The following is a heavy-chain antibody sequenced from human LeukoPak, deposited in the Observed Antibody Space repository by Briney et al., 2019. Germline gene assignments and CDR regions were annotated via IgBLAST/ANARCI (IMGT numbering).Heavy chain of an antibody. Sequence: SETLSLTCAVYGGSFSGYYWSWIRQPPGKGLEWIGQINHHGGTNYNPSLKSRVTISVDTSKNQFSLKLSPVIAADTAVYYCARHSNDSSGYYLGYDYWGQGTLVTVSS. CDR1: GGSFSGYY. J-gene: IGHJ4*02. D-gene: IGHD3-22*01. CDR2: INHHGGT. CDR3: ARHSNDSSGYYLGYDY. V-gene: IGHV4-34*01.